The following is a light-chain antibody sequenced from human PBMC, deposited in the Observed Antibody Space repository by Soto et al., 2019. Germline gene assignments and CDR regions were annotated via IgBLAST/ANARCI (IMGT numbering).Light chain of an antibody. CDR2: GAS. J-gene: IGKJ5*01. V-gene: IGKV3-20*01. CDR3: QQYDNSPIT. Sequence: EIVLNQSPGTLSLSPGERATLSCRASQSVSSSYLAWYQQKPGQAPKLLIYGASSRATGIPDRFSGSGSGTDFTLTISRLEPEDFAVYYCQQYDNSPITFGQGTRLEI. CDR1: QSVSSSY.